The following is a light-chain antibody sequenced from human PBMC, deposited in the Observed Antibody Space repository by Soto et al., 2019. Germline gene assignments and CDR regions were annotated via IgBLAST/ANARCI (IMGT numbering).Light chain of an antibody. CDR2: DAS. V-gene: IGKV1-5*01. J-gene: IGKJ1*01. CDR3: QQYNSYSGT. Sequence: QSPAPQSASVGHRVTITCRTSQRISSWLAWYQQTRGKAPKPLIYDASSLESGVPSRFRGNGSGTEFTLPVSSLQPDDFATCCSQQYNSYSGTFGQGTKVDI. CDR1: QRISSW.